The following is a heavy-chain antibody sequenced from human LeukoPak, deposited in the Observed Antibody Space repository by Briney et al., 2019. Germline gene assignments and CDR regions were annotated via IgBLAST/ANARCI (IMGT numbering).Heavy chain of an antibody. CDR2: IYYTGTT. D-gene: IGHD3-10*01. V-gene: IGHV4-59*01. CDR1: GGSLRGSY. CDR3: ARYGSGQPHDICRFDP. Sequence: PSETLPLTCTVSGGSLRGSYWTWVRQPPGEALEWIGFIYYTGTTSYNPSLKSRVTMSLDTSQNQFSLKLTSLTAADTAVYYCARYGSGQPHDICRFDPWGQGTLVTVSS. J-gene: IGHJ5*02.